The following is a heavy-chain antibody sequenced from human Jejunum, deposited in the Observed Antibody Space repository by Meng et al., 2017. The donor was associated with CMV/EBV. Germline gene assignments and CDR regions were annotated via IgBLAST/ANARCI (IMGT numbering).Heavy chain of an antibody. D-gene: IGHD4-11*01. J-gene: IGHJ4*02. CDR3: ARDLDDYSNFMNY. Sequence: QVTPVQSGTEVKKPGASVKLSCKPSGYTFTDYSLNWVRQAPGQGLEWMGWISTYNGHANYAQKFQGRVTMTTDTSSSTTYMELRSLKSDDTAIYYCARDLDDYSNFMNYWGQGTLVTVSS. CDR2: ISTYNGHA. V-gene: IGHV1-18*01. CDR1: GYTFTDYS.